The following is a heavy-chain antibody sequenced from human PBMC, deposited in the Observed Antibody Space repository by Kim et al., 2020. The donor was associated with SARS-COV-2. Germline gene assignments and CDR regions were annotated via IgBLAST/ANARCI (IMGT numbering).Heavy chain of an antibody. Sequence: SETLSLTCTVSGGSISSSSYYWGWIRQPPGKGLEWIGSIYYSGSTYYNPSLKSRVTISVDTSKNQFSLKLSSVTAADTAVYYCAREDYSSGWLGVVYWGQGTLVTVSS. V-gene: IGHV4-39*07. J-gene: IGHJ4*02. CDR2: IYYSGST. CDR3: AREDYSSGWLGVVY. CDR1: GGSISSSSYY. D-gene: IGHD6-19*01.